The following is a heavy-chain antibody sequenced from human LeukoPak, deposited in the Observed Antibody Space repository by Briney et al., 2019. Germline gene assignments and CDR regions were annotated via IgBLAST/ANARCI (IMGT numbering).Heavy chain of an antibody. CDR3: ATESSLTR. J-gene: IGHJ4*02. Sequence: GKSLRLSCAASGFSSGKYAMHWVRQAPGKGLEWVADISYDGGHTDYIASVKGRFTVSRDNSKNMLFPQMSSLRPEDAAVYFCATESSLTRWGQGTLVTVSS. CDR2: ISYDGGHT. V-gene: IGHV3-30*04. D-gene: IGHD4-11*01. CDR1: GFSSGKYA.